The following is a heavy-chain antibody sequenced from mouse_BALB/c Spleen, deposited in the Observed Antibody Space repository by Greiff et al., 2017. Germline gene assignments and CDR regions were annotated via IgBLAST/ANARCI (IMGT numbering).Heavy chain of an antibody. Sequence: VQLQESGAELVRPGTSVKISCKASGYTFTNYWLGWVKQRPGHGLEWIGDIYPGGGYTNYNEKFKGKATLTADTSSSTAYMQLSSLTSEDSAVYFCANYYGSSYDYWGQGTTLTVSS. D-gene: IGHD1-1*01. J-gene: IGHJ2*01. CDR1: GYTFTNYW. CDR2: IYPGGGYT. V-gene: IGHV1-63*02. CDR3: ANYYGSSYDY.